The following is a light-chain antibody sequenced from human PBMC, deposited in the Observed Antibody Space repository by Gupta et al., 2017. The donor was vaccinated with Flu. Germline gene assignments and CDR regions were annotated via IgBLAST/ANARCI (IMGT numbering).Light chain of an antibody. J-gene: IGLJ3*02. CDR1: SSDIGSYNL. V-gene: IGLV2-23*01. CDR3: YSYAGSAWV. Sequence: QSALTQPASVSGSPGQSFTISCTGTSSDIGSYNLVAWYQQHPGKAPKLMIYEATKRPSGVSNRFSGSKSGNTASLTISGLQAEDEAEYYCYSYAGSAWVFGGGTKLSVL. CDR2: EAT.